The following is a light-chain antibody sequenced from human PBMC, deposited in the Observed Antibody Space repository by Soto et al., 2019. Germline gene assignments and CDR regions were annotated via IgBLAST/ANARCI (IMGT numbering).Light chain of an antibody. Sequence: QSVLTQPASVSGSPGQSITISCTGTSSDVGGYNYVSWYLQHPGKAPKLMIYDVSNRPSGVSNRFSGSKSGNTASLTISGLQAEDAADYYCSSYTSSSTRVFGGGTKLTVL. CDR3: SSYTSSSTRV. CDR2: DVS. CDR1: SSDVGGYNY. V-gene: IGLV2-14*01. J-gene: IGLJ2*01.